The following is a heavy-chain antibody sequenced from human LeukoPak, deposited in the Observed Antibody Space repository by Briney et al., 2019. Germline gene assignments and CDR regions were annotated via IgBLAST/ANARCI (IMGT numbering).Heavy chain of an antibody. Sequence: SETLSLTCTVSGGSISSYYWSWIRQPPGKGLEWIGYIYYSGSTNYNPSLKSRVTISVDTSKNQFSLKLSSVTAADTAVYYCARERDVGGYDHFDYWGQGTLVTVSS. CDR2: IYYSGST. J-gene: IGHJ4*02. V-gene: IGHV4-59*01. CDR3: ARERDVGGYDHFDY. CDR1: GGSISSYY. D-gene: IGHD5-12*01.